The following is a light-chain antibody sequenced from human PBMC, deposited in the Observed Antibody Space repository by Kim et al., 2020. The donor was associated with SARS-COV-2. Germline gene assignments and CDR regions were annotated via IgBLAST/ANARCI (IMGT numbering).Light chain of an antibody. CDR3: YSAADNAWV. V-gene: IGLV3-27*01. CDR1: VLAKKY. Sequence: VSPGQTSRITCSGDVLAKKYARWFQQKPGQAPVLVIYKDSERPSGIPERFSGSSSGTTVTLTISGAQVEDEADYYCYSAADNAWVFGGGTQLTVL. J-gene: IGLJ3*02. CDR2: KDS.